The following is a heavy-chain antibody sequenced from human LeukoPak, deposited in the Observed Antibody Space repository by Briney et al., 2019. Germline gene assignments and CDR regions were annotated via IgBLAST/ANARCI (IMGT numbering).Heavy chain of an antibody. CDR1: GGSISSGGYY. CDR2: IYYSGST. CDR3: ARVQATVEYYFDY. Sequence: SQTLSLTCTVSGGSISSGGYYWSWIRQHPGKGLEWIGYIYYSGSTYYNPSLKSRVTISVDTSKNQFSLKLSSVTAADTGVYYCARVQATVEYYFDYWGQGTLVTVSS. V-gene: IGHV4-31*03. D-gene: IGHD4-23*01. J-gene: IGHJ4*02.